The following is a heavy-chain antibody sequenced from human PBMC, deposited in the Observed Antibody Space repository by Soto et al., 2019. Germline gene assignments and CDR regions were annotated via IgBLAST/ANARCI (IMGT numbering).Heavy chain of an antibody. D-gene: IGHD2-21*02. J-gene: IGHJ6*02. V-gene: IGHV1-2*04. CDR3: AKIRMVTAMFQMDV. CDR1: GYTFTGYY. CDR2: INPNGGGT. Sequence: GASVKFSCKASGYTFTGYYMHWVRQAPGQGLEWMGWINPNGGGTNYAQKFQGWVTMTRDTSISTAYMDMNSLRPEDTAVYYCAKIRMVTAMFQMDVWGQGTTVTVSS.